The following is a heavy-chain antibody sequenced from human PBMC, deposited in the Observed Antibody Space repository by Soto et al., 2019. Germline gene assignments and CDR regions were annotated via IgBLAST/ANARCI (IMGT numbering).Heavy chain of an antibody. CDR2: ISAYNGNT. CDR3: ARGAEVTHHYYYYSYGMDV. J-gene: IGHJ6*02. CDR1: GYTFTSYG. V-gene: IGHV1-18*04. D-gene: IGHD4-4*01. Sequence: QVQLVQSGAEVKKPGASVKVSCKASGYTFTSYGISWVRQAPGQGLEWMGWISAYNGNTNYAQKLQGRVTMTTDTSMSTGYMELRSLRSDDTAVYYCARGAEVTHHYYYYSYGMDVWGQGTTVTVSS.